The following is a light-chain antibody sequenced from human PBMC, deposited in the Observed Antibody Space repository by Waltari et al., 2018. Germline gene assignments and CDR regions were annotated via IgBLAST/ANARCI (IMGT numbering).Light chain of an antibody. CDR2: DDS. CDR3: QVWDSSSDHPYVV. Sequence: SYVLTQPPSVSVAPGQTARITCGGNNIGSKSVHWYQQKPGQAPVLVVYDDSDRPSGIPGRFSGSNSGNTATLTISRVEAGDEADYYCQVWDSSSDHPYVVFGGGTKLTVL. CDR1: NIGSKS. V-gene: IGLV3-21*02. J-gene: IGLJ2*01.